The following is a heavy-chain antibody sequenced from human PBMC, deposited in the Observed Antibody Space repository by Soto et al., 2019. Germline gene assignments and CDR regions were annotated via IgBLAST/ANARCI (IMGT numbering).Heavy chain of an antibody. J-gene: IGHJ6*02. CDR2: IYYSGST. CDR3: AGDIVVVPAAPSVPRGGMDV. CDR1: GGSISSGGYY. Sequence: SETLSLTCTVSGGSISSGGYYWSWIRQHPGKGLEWIGYIYYSGSTYYNPSLKSRVTISVDTSKNQFSLKLSSVTAADTAGYYCAGDIVVVPAAPSVPRGGMDVWGQGTTGTV. D-gene: IGHD2-2*01. V-gene: IGHV4-31*03.